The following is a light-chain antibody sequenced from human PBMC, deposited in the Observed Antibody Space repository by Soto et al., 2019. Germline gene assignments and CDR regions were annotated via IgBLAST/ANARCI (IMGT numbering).Light chain of an antibody. Sequence: TQLTPSPSTLSASVGDRVTITCRASQTISTWLAWYQHKPGKAPNLLIYDASTLMSGVPSRFSGSGSGTDFTLTISSLQPDDFATYYCQQSDTSPLTFGQGTRLEIK. J-gene: IGKJ5*01. CDR3: QQSDTSPLT. CDR1: QTISTW. V-gene: IGKV1-5*01. CDR2: DAS.